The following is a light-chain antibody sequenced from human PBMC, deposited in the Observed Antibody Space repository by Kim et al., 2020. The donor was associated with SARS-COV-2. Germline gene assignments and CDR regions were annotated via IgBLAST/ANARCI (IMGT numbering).Light chain of an antibody. CDR2: RVS. Sequence: DVVMTQSPLSLPVSLGQPASISCRSSQGLVFADGDTYLNWFQQRPGHSPRRLIYRVSKRDSGVPDRFSGSGSGTDFTLKISRVEAEDVGIYYCVQGTHWPHTFGQGTKLEI. CDR1: QGLVFADGDTY. J-gene: IGKJ2*01. V-gene: IGKV2-30*01. CDR3: VQGTHWPHT.